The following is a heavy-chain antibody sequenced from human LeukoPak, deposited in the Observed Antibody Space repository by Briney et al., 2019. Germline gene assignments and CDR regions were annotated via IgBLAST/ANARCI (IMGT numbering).Heavy chain of an antibody. CDR1: GGSFSGYY. J-gene: IGHJ6*02. Sequence: SETLSLTCAVYGGSFSGYYWSWIRQPPGKGLEWIGEINQSGSTNYSPSLKSRVTISVDMSKNQFSLKLSSVTAADTAVYYCARGPPAKPGTGYYYGMDVWGQGTTVTVSS. CDR2: INQSGST. CDR3: ARGPPAKPGTGYYYGMDV. D-gene: IGHD2-2*01. V-gene: IGHV4-34*01.